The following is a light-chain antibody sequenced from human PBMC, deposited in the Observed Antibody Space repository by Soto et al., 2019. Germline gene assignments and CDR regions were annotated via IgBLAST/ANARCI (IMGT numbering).Light chain of an antibody. Sequence: QSVLTQPPSASRTPGQRVTISCSGSTSNIGSNTVNWYQQLPGTAPKLLIYSDNQRPSGIPDRVSGSKSVTAAYLATSGLQAWDEADYYCAAWDDRLSGPVFGGGTKVTVL. CDR2: SDN. J-gene: IGLJ2*01. CDR3: AAWDDRLSGPV. CDR1: TSNIGSNT. V-gene: IGLV1-44*01.